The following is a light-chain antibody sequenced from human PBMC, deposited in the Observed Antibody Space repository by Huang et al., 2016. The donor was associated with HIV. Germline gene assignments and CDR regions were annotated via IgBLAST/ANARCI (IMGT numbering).Light chain of an antibody. CDR1: QNLLYGDGHNL. CDR2: LGS. CDR3: MQGLQAPPT. V-gene: IGKV2-28*01. Sequence: EIVMTQSPLSLPVTPGQPASISCKSSQNLLYGDGHNLLVWYLQKPGQSPQLVVFLGSKRGPGVSERVSGSGSGTDFTLEISRVEAEDVGVYYCMQGLQAPPTFGQGTKLEI. J-gene: IGKJ2*01.